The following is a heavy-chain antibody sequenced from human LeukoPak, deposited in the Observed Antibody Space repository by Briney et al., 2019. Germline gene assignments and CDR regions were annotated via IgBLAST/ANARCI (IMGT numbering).Heavy chain of an antibody. D-gene: IGHD2-2*01. V-gene: IGHV3-48*04. CDR3: ARARSVGAFDI. Sequence: GGSLRLSCAASGFTFNTYTMSWVRQAPGKGLEWVSYISSSGSTIYYADSVKGRFTISRDNAKNSLYLQMNSLRAEDTAVYYCARARSVGAFDIWGQGTMVTVSS. CDR2: ISSSGSTI. J-gene: IGHJ3*02. CDR1: GFTFNTYT.